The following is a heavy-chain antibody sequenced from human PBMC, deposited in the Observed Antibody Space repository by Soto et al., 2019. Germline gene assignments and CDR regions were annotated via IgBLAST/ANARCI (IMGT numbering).Heavy chain of an antibody. D-gene: IGHD3-22*01. CDR1: GGSISAYY. CDR3: ARGDTYSYDRSGYYDY. J-gene: IGHJ4*02. CDR2: INYSGST. Sequence: SETLSLTCTVSGGSISAYYWSWIRQPPGKGLEYIGYINYSGSTNYNPSLKSRVSLSVDTSKDQFSLELSSVTAADTAVYYCARGDTYSYDRSGYYDYWGQGTPVTVSS. V-gene: IGHV4-59*12.